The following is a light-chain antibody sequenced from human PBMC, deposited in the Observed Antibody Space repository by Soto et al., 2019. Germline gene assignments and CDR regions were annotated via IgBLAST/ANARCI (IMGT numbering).Light chain of an antibody. CDR2: DAS. Sequence: EIVMRQSPATLSLSPGERATLSCRASQSVSSYLAWYRQKPGQAPRLLIYDASNRATGIPARFSGSGSGTDFTLTISSLEPEDFAVYYCQQRSNWPPTFGQGTRLEIK. J-gene: IGKJ5*01. CDR3: QQRSNWPPT. CDR1: QSVSSY. V-gene: IGKV3-11*01.